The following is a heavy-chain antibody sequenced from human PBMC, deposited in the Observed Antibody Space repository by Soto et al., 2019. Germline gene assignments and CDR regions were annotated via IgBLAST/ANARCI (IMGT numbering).Heavy chain of an antibody. V-gene: IGHV3-53*01. J-gene: IGHJ4*02. CDR2: IYSGGST. D-gene: IGHD1-26*01. Sequence: HPEGSLRLSCVDSGFTVSSNYMSWVRQAPGKGLEWVSVIYSGGSTYYADSVKGRFTISRDNSKNTLYLQMNSLRAEDTAVYYCASNTDSPIVGATTFLDYWGQGTLVTVSS. CDR1: GFTVSSNY. CDR3: ASNTDSPIVGATTFLDY.